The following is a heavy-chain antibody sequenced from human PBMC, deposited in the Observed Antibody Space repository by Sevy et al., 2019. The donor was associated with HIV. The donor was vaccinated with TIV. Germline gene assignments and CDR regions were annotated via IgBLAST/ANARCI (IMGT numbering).Heavy chain of an antibody. V-gene: IGHV4-4*02. CDR2: IYHSGSA. D-gene: IGHD3-22*01. J-gene: IGHJ4*02. CDR3: TRDSPYYDSSNYWFFDL. Sequence: SETLSLTCAVSGVSINSSHWWSWVRQSPGKGLEWIGEIYHSGSANYNPSLKTRVNISVDKSKNQFSLKLNSVTAADTALYYCTRDSPYYDSSNYWFFDLWGQGTPVTVSS. CDR1: GVSINSSHW.